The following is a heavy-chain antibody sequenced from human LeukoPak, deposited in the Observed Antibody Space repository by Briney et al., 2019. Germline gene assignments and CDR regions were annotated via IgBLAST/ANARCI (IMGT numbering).Heavy chain of an antibody. CDR3: ARRVDATRWFDP. V-gene: IGHV3-74*03. CDR1: GFTFSSYF. CDR2: INSDGTST. J-gene: IGHJ5*02. Sequence: GSLRLSCAASGFTFSSYFMHWVRQAPGKGLVWVSRINSDGTSTMYAGSAKGRFTISRDNAKNTLYLQMNSLRDEDTAVYYCARRVDATRWFDPWGQGTLVTVSS. D-gene: IGHD2-15*01.